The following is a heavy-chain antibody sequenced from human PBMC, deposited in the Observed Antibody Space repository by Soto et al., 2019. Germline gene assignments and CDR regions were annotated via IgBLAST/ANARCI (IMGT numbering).Heavy chain of an antibody. CDR2: ISYDGSNK. Sequence: GGSLRLSCAASGFTFSSYGMHWVRQAPGKGLEWVAVISYDGSNKYYADSVKGRFTISRDNSKNTLYLQMNSLRAEDTAVYYCATLGALNYVWGSYRRFDYWGQGTLVTVSS. CDR3: ATLGALNYVWGSYRRFDY. V-gene: IGHV3-30*03. D-gene: IGHD3-16*02. J-gene: IGHJ4*02. CDR1: GFTFSSYG.